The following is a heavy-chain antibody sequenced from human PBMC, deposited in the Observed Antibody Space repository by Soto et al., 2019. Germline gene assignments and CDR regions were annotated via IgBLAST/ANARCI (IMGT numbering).Heavy chain of an antibody. Sequence: GGSLRLSCAASGLSVSTNFMSWVRQAPGKGLEWLAVIYSGGKTFYADSVKGRFTISKDNSKNTLSLQMNSLRAEDTAVYYCTRDAPGERPYYFYYYGMDVWGPGTTVTVSS. J-gene: IGHJ6*02. CDR3: TRDAPGERPYYFYYYGMDV. V-gene: IGHV3-53*01. CDR2: IYSGGKT. CDR1: GLSVSTNF.